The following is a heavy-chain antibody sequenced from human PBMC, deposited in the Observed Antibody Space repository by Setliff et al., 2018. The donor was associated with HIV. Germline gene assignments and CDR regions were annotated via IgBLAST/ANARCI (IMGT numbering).Heavy chain of an antibody. CDR1: GYTFSDYL. D-gene: IGHD3-10*02. J-gene: IGHJ4*02. CDR3: ARVFGVRQAFDN. V-gene: IGHV1-2*02. CDR2: IHPNRGGT. Sequence: ASVKVSCKASGYTFSDYLIHWVRQAPGQGLEWMGWIHPNRGGTNYAQKFQGRVTMTRDTSITTAYMELSRLGSDDTAVYYCARVFGVRQAFDNWGQGTLVTVSS.